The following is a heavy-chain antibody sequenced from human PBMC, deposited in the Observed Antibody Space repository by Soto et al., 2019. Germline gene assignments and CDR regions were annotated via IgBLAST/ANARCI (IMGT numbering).Heavy chain of an antibody. CDR3: ARVSYYYYGMDV. Sequence: SETLSLTCTVSGGSISSYYWSWIRQPPGKGLEWIGYIYYSGSTNYNPSLKSRVTISVDTSKNQFSLKLSSVTAADTAVYYCARVSYYYYGMDVWGQGTTVTVSS. V-gene: IGHV4-59*01. CDR2: IYYSGST. J-gene: IGHJ6*02. CDR1: GGSISSYY.